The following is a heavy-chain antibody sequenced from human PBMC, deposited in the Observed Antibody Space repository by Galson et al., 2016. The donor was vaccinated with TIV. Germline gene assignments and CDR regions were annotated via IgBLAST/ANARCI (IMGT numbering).Heavy chain of an antibody. V-gene: IGHV3-30*04. Sequence: LRLSCAASQFTFTSYSIHWVRQAPGKGLEWLSVLPSDGSNKFYADSVKGRFTLSRDKSKRTVFLQMDRLTPDDTAVYYCARDAVTYPSYYHLYGMDVWGQGTTVTVSS. J-gene: IGHJ6*02. D-gene: IGHD2-21*02. CDR1: QFTFTSYS. CDR3: ARDAVTYPSYYHLYGMDV. CDR2: LPSDGSNK.